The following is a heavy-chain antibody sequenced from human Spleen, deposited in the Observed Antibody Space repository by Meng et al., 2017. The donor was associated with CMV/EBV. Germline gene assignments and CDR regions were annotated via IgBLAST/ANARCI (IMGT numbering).Heavy chain of an antibody. D-gene: IGHD3-16*02. J-gene: IGHJ4*02. Sequence: FIFSSYGMHWVRQAPVKGLECVATVSYDGSNEYHADSVKGRFTISRDNSKNTLYLQMNSLRVEDTAVYYCAKDPLPLRLGELSLYYDSWGQGALVTVSS. CDR3: AKDPLPLRLGELSLYYDS. CDR1: FIFSSYG. V-gene: IGHV3-30*18. CDR2: VSYDGSNE.